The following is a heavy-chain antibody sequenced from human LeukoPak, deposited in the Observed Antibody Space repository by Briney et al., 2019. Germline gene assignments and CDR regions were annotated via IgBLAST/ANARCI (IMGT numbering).Heavy chain of an antibody. D-gene: IGHD2-15*01. CDR3: ARVLLGYYYYMDV. Sequence: SETLSLTCAVSGGSISSKSYYWGWIRQPPGKGLEWIGNIHYSGSTYYNPSLKSRVTISVDTSKNQFSLKLSSVTAADTAVYYCARVLLGYYYYMDVWGKGTTVTVSS. J-gene: IGHJ6*03. V-gene: IGHV4-39*07. CDR2: IHYSGST. CDR1: GGSISSKSYY.